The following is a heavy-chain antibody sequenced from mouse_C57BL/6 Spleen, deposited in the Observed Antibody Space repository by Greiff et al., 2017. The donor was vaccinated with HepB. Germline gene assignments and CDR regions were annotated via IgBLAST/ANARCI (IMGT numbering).Heavy chain of an antibody. CDR3: ARHGSSPYWYFDV. V-gene: IGHV1-52*01. J-gene: IGHJ1*03. CDR1: GYTFTSYW. D-gene: IGHD1-1*01. Sequence: QVQLKQPGAELVRPGSSVKLSCKASGYTFTSYWMHWVKQRPIQGLEWIGNIDPSDSETHYNQKFKDKATLTVDKSSSTAYMQLSSLTSEDSAVYYCARHGSSPYWYFDVWGTGTTVTVSS. CDR2: IDPSDSET.